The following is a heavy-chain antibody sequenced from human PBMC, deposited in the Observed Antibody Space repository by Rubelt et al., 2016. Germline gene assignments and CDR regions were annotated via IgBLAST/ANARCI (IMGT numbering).Heavy chain of an antibody. D-gene: IGHD2-21*01. J-gene: IGHJ4*02. CDR2: INSDGSST. Sequence: QVPGKGLVWVSRINSDGSSTSYVDSVKGRFTISRYNAKNTLYLQMNSLRDEDTAVYYCARGSYYFDYWGQGTLVAVSS. V-gene: IGHV3-74*01. CDR3: ARGSYYFDY.